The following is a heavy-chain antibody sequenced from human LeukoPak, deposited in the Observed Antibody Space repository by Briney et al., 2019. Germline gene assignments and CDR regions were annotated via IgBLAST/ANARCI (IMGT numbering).Heavy chain of an antibody. Sequence: GGSLRLSCAASGFTFSSYGMHWVRQAPGKGLEWVAVIWYGGSDKYYADSVKGRFTISRDNSKNTLYLQMNSLRAEDTAVYYCAREGIVVPDGWFDPWGQGTLVTVSS. J-gene: IGHJ5*02. CDR1: GFTFSSYG. CDR2: IWYGGSDK. V-gene: IGHV3-33*01. CDR3: AREGIVVPDGWFDP. D-gene: IGHD2-21*01.